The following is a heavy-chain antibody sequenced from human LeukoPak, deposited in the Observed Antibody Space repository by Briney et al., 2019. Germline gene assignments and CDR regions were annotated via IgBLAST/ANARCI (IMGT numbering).Heavy chain of an antibody. CDR3: ARSFFGYYFDY. V-gene: IGHV3-7*01. CDR2: IKQDGSEK. CDR1: GFTFSSYW. J-gene: IGHJ4*02. D-gene: IGHD3-10*01. Sequence: GGSLRLSCAASGFTFSSYWMSWVRQAPGKGLEWVTNIKQDGSEKYYVDSVKGRFTISGDNAKNSLYLQMNSLRAEDTAVYYCARSFFGYYFDYWGQGTLVTVSS.